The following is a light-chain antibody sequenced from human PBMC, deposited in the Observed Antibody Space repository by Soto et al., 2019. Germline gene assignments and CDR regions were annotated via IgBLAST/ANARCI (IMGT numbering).Light chain of an antibody. Sequence: QPVLTQPPSMSGAPGQRVTISCTGSSSNIGAGYDVHWYQLLPGTAPKLLIYGNTNRPSGVPDRFSGSKSGTSASLAITGLRAEDEADYYCQSHDSSLNSWVFGGGTKLT. CDR1: SSNIGAGYD. V-gene: IGLV1-40*01. CDR2: GNT. CDR3: QSHDSSLNSWV. J-gene: IGLJ3*02.